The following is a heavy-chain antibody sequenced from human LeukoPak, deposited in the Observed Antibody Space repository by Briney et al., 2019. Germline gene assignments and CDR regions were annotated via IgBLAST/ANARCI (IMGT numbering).Heavy chain of an antibody. Sequence: SETLSLTCTVSGGSISSYYWSWIRQPPGKGLEWIGSIYYSGSTYYNPSLKSRVTISVDTSKNQFSLKLSSVTAADTAVYYCASFYCSGGSCYQYYSYYYMDVWGKGTTVTISS. J-gene: IGHJ6*03. V-gene: IGHV4-39*07. CDR1: GGSISSYY. CDR2: IYYSGST. CDR3: ASFYCSGGSCYQYYSYYYMDV. D-gene: IGHD2-15*01.